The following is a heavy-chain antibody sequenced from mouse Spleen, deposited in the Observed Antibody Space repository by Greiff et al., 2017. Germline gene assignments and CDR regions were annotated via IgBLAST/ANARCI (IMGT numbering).Heavy chain of an antibody. CDR2: IDPSDSYT. Sequence: VQLQQPGAELVRPGTSVKLSCKASGYTFTSYWMHWVKQRPGQGLEWIGVIDPSDSYTNYNQKFKGKATLTVDTSSSTAYMQLSSLTSEDSAVYYCARHYYGSSSDYWGQGTTLTVSS. J-gene: IGHJ2*01. D-gene: IGHD1-1*01. CDR1: GYTFTSYW. CDR3: ARHYYGSSSDY. V-gene: IGHV1-59*01.